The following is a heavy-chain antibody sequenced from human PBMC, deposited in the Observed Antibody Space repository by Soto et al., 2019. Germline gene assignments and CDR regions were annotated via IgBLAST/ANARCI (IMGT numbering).Heavy chain of an antibody. J-gene: IGHJ4*02. CDR2: ISYAGTNK. D-gene: IGHD6-6*01. V-gene: IGHV3-30*18. CDR3: AKSRLYDSPSTDY. Sequence: VQLVESGGGVVQPGMSLRLSCEASGFTFSSYGIHWVRQAPGKGLEWVALISYAGTNKNYADSVKGRFTISRDNSRNTLSLQMNSLRVEDTAVYYCAKSRLYDSPSTDYWGQGTLVTASS. CDR1: GFTFSSYG.